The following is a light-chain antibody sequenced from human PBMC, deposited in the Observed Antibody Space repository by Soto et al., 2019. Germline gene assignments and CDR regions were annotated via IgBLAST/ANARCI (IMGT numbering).Light chain of an antibody. J-gene: IGLJ3*02. V-gene: IGLV1-44*01. Sequence: QSVLTQPPSASGTPGQRVTISCSGSSSNIGSNTVNWYQQLPGTAPKLLIYSNNQRPPGVPDRFSGSKSGTPASLAISGLQSADEADYYCAAWDDSLNGGVFGGGTKLTVL. CDR1: SSNIGSNT. CDR3: AAWDDSLNGGV. CDR2: SNN.